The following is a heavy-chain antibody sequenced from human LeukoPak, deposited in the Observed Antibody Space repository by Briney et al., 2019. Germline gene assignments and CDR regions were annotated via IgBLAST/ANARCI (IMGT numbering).Heavy chain of an antibody. J-gene: IGHJ4*02. D-gene: IGHD1-26*01. CDR1: GFTFSSYW. CDR3: ARGGGIPW. Sequence: GSLRLSCEASGFTFSSYWMSWVRQAPGKGLEWVANIKQDGSEKYYVDSVKGRFTISRDNAKNSLYLQMNSLRAEDTAVYYCARGGGIPWWGQGTLVTVSS. V-gene: IGHV3-7*01. CDR2: IKQDGSEK.